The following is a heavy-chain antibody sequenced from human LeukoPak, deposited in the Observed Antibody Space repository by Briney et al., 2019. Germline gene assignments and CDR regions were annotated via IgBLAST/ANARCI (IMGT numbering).Heavy chain of an antibody. V-gene: IGHV3-74*01. J-gene: IGHJ4*02. CDR1: GFTFSNYW. CDR3: ARGYSYGYRIDY. Sequence: PGGSLRLSCATSGFTFSNYWMHWVRQAPGKGLVWVSRINSDGSNTSYADSVKGRFTISRDNAKRTLYLQVNSLRAEDTAVYYCARGYSYGYRIDYWGQGTLVTVSS. CDR2: INSDGSNT. D-gene: IGHD5-18*01.